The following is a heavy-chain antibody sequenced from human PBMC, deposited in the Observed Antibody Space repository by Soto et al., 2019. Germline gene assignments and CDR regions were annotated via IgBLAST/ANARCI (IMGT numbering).Heavy chain of an antibody. CDR2: IYYSGST. J-gene: IGHJ4*02. CDR3: AREVLAGPRGDYFDY. CDR1: GGSISSSSYY. Sequence: PSETLSLTCTVSGGSISSSSYYWGWIRQPPGKGLEWIGSIYYSGSTYYNPSLKRRVTISVDTSKNQFSLKLSSVTAADTAVYYCAREVLAGPRGDYFDYWGQGTLVTVSS. V-gene: IGHV4-39*07. D-gene: IGHD3-10*01.